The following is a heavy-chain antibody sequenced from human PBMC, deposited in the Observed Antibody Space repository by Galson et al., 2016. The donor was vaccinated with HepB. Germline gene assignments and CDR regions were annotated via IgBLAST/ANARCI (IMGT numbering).Heavy chain of an antibody. Sequence: LRLSCAASGFTFSTNAMNWVRQAPGKGLEWVSGISDSGSSTSYADPVKGRFTISRDNSKNTLYLQMNSLRAEDTAIYYCANQHTTGWYSCLTHWGQGTLVTVSS. D-gene: IGHD6-19*01. CDR1: GFTFSTNA. CDR2: ISDSGSST. CDR3: ANQHTTGWYSCLTH. V-gene: IGHV3-23*01. J-gene: IGHJ4*02.